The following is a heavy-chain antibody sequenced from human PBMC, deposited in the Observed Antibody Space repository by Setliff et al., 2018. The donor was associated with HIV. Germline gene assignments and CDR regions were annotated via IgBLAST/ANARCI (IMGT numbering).Heavy chain of an antibody. V-gene: IGHV3-9*01. CDR2: ISWNSGSI. CDR1: GFTFDDYA. Sequence: PGGSLRLSCAASGFTFDDYAMHWVRQAPGKGLEWVSGISWNSGSIGYADSVKGRFTISRDNAKNSLYLQMNSLRAEDTAVYYCAKGEATLNTPLDYWGQGTLVTVSS. J-gene: IGHJ4*02. CDR3: AKGEATLNTPLDY. D-gene: IGHD1-26*01.